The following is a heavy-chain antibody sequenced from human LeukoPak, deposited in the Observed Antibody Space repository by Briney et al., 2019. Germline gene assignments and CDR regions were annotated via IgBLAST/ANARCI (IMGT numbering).Heavy chain of an antibody. D-gene: IGHD2-15*01. CDR3: ASTPNGVAAIYFDY. CDR1: GFTFTSYS. J-gene: IGHJ4*02. Sequence: GGSLKLSCAASGFTFTSYSMNWVRQAPGKGLEWVSSIGTSTTYIYYADSVRGRFTISRDNAKNSLYLQMNSLRAVDTAVYYCASTPNGVAAIYFDYWGQGTLVTVSS. V-gene: IGHV3-21*01. CDR2: IGTSTTYI.